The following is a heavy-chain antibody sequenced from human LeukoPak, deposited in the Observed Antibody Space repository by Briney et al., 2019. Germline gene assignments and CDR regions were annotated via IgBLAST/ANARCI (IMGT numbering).Heavy chain of an antibody. J-gene: IGHJ5*02. CDR2: INHSGST. V-gene: IGHV4-34*01. D-gene: IGHD2-2*01. Sequence: SATLPLTCAGYGGWFSGYYWSWIRQYPGRGLEGIGGINHSGSTNSNPSLKSRVTISVDTSRNQFSLKLSSVTAADTAVYYCATNPGGYCSSSSCYGEAPWGQGTLVTVSS. CDR1: GGWFSGYY. CDR3: ATNPGGYCSSSSCYGEAP.